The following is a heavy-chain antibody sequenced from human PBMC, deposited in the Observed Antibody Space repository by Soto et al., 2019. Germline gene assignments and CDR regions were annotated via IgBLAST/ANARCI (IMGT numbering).Heavy chain of an antibody. CDR3: ARDRRYFDWLSAAGSPPFDY. D-gene: IGHD3-9*01. CDR2: ISAYNGNT. CDR1: GDTFTSYG. V-gene: IGHV1-18*01. Sequence: GASVKLSCKASGDTFTSYGISWVRQAPGQGLEWMGWISAYNGNTNYAQKLQGRVTMTTDTSTSTAYMELRSLRSDDTAVYYCARDRRYFDWLSAAGSPPFDYWGQGALVTVSS. J-gene: IGHJ4*02.